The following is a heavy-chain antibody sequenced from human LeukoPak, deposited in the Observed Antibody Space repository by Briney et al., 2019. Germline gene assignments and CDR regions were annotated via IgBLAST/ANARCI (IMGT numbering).Heavy chain of an antibody. D-gene: IGHD2-2*02. CDR3: ARSGYCSSTSCYRSLWFDP. Sequence: SETLSLTCTVSGGSIGSYYWSWIRQPPGKGLEWIGYVYYSGSTSYNPSLKSRVTISVDTSKNQFSLKLSSVTAADTAVYYCARSGYCSSTSCYRSLWFDPWGQGTLATVSS. CDR1: GGSIGSYY. CDR2: VYYSGST. V-gene: IGHV4-59*01. J-gene: IGHJ5*02.